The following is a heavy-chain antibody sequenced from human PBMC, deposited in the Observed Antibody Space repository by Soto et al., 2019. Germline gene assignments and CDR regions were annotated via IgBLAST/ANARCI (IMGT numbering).Heavy chain of an antibody. Sequence: LRLSCAASGFTFSDYYMSWIRQAPGKGLEWVSYISSSGSTIYYADSVKGRFTISRDNAKNSLFLQMNSLRADDTAVYYCARGVLAAVTNTFDYWGQGTLVTVSS. J-gene: IGHJ4*02. CDR2: ISSSGSTI. CDR1: GFTFSDYY. CDR3: ARGVLAAVTNTFDY. V-gene: IGHV3-11*01. D-gene: IGHD2-8*02.